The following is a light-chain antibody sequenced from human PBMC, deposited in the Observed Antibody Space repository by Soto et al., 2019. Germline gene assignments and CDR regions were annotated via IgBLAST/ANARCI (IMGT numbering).Light chain of an antibody. Sequence: QPGSLFGSPGQAITISCSGNTRDVGGYNYVSWYQQHPGKAPKLMIYDVSNRPSGVSNRFSGSKSGNTASLTISGLQAEDEADYYCSSYTSSSTQVFGTGTKVTVL. J-gene: IGLJ1*01. CDR1: TRDVGGYNY. CDR2: DVS. V-gene: IGLV2-14*01. CDR3: SSYTSSSTQV.